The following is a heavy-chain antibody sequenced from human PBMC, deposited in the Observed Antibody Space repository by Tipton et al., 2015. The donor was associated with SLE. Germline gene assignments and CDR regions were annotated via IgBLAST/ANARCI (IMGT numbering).Heavy chain of an antibody. D-gene: IGHD3-22*01. J-gene: IGHJ4*02. CDR1: GGSISSSSYY. V-gene: IGHV4-39*07. CDR3: ARSTTDSSGYYGSFDY. CDR2: IYYSGST. Sequence: TLSLTCTVSGGSISSSSYYWGWIRQPPGKGLEWIGSIYYSGSTYYNPSLKSRVTISVDTSKNQFSLKLSSVTAADTAVYYCARSTTDSSGYYGSFDYWGQGILVTVSS.